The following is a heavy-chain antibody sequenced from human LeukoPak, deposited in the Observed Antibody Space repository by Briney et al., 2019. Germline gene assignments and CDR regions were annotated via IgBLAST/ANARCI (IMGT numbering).Heavy chain of an antibody. CDR2: IKQDGSEK. V-gene: IGHV3-7*01. Sequence: GGSLRLSCAASGFSFSTYWMTWVRQAPRKGLEWVANIKQDGSEKYYVDSVKGRFTISRDNAKNSLYLQMNSLRAEDTAVYYCARDPGWFGDDAFDIWGQGTMVTVSS. J-gene: IGHJ3*02. CDR3: ARDPGWFGDDAFDI. CDR1: GFSFSTYW. D-gene: IGHD3-10*01.